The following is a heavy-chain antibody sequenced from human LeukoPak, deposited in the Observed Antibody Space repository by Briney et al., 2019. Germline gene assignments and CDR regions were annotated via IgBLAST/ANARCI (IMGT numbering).Heavy chain of an antibody. V-gene: IGHV3-23*01. CDR3: AKDIVVVPAASNWFDP. CDR1: GFTFSSYA. Sequence: GGSLGLSCAASGFTFSSYATSWVRQAPGKGLEWVSAISGSGGSTYYADSVKGRFTISRDNSKNTLYLQMNSLRAEDTAIYYCAKDIVVVPAASNWFDPRGLGTLVTVSS. CDR2: ISGSGGST. D-gene: IGHD2-2*01. J-gene: IGHJ5*02.